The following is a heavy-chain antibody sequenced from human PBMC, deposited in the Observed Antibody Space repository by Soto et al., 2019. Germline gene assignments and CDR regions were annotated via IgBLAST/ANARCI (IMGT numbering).Heavy chain of an antibody. CDR3: ARDRGVAPPVAGNTHYYYYMDV. V-gene: IGHV1-18*01. J-gene: IGHJ6*03. D-gene: IGHD6-19*01. Sequence: QDQLVQSGGEVKKPGASVKVSCKASGYSFTNYGITWVRQAPGQGFEWMGWISAYNGDTNYAQKLQGRVTMTTDASTSTAYLELRGLRSDETAVYYCARDRGVAPPVAGNTHYYYYMDVWGKGTTVTVSS. CDR1: GYSFTNYG. CDR2: ISAYNGDT.